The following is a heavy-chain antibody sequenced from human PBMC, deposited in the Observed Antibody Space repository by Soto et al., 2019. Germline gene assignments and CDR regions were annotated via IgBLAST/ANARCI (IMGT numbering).Heavy chain of an antibody. V-gene: IGHV3-7*04. J-gene: IGHJ4*02. D-gene: IGHD2-21*01. CDR2: IKQDGGEK. CDR1: GFTFSSYW. CDR3: VTDQGYSAFNY. Sequence: GGSLRLSCAASGFTFSSYWMTWVRQAPGKGLEWVANIKQDGGEKHFVDSVKGRFTISRDNAKNSLYLQMNSLRVEDTATYYCVTDQGYSAFNYWGQGTPVTVS.